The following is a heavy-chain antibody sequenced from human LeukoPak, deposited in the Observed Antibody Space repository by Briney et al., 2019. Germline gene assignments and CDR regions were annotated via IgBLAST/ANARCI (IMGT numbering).Heavy chain of an antibody. D-gene: IGHD3-10*01. J-gene: IGHJ5*02. Sequence: ASLKVCCKASGYTFTSHGISWVRQAPGQGLEWMGWISAYNGNTNYAQKLQGRVTITTDTPTRTAYMELSSLRSDDTAVHYCARVPRGVGSKGFDPWGQGTLVTVSS. CDR3: ARVPRGVGSKGFDP. V-gene: IGHV1-18*01. CDR1: GYTFTSHG. CDR2: ISAYNGNT.